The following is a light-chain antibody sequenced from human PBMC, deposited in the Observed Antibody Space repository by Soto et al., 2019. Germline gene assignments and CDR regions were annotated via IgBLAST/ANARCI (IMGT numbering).Light chain of an antibody. J-gene: IGKJ5*01. CDR3: HQYGRSPIT. Sequence: EIVLTQSPCTLSLSPGERATVSCRASQSVSSCYLAWYQQKPGQAPRLLIYAASSRATGIPDRFSGSGSGTQFTLTISSLEPDDFAVYYCHQYGRSPITFCQGARLEIK. V-gene: IGKV3-20*01. CDR2: AAS. CDR1: QSVSSCY.